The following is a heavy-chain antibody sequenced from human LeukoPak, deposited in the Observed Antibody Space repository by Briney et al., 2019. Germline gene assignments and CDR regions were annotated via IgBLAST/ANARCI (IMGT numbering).Heavy chain of an antibody. Sequence: ASVKVSCKASGYTFTGYYMHWVRQAPGRGLEWMGWINPNSGGTNYAQKFQGRVTMTRDTSISTAYMELSRLRSDDTAVYYCARDLRALGATYFDYWGQGTLVTVSS. D-gene: IGHD1-26*01. CDR1: GYTFTGYY. CDR2: INPNSGGT. CDR3: ARDLRALGATYFDY. V-gene: IGHV1-2*02. J-gene: IGHJ4*02.